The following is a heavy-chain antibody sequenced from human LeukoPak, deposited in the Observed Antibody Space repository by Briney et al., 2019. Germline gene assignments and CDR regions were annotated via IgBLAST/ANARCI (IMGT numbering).Heavy chain of an antibody. D-gene: IGHD3-22*01. Sequence: ASVKVSCKASGYTFTSYAMNWVRQAPGQGLGWMGWINTNTGNPTYAQGFTGRFVFSLDTSVSTAYLQISSLKAEDTAVYYCARDLRGEPYYYDSSGYYILDYWGQGTLVTVSS. CDR1: GYTFTSYA. V-gene: IGHV7-4-1*02. CDR3: ARDLRGEPYYYDSSGYYILDY. CDR2: INTNTGNP. J-gene: IGHJ4*02.